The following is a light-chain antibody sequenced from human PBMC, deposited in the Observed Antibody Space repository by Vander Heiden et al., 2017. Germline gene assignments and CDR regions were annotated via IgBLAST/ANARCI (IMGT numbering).Light chain of an antibody. CDR3: MQALQTPIT. CDR1: QHLPHSNGYNY. V-gene: IGKV2-28*01. J-gene: IGKJ5*01. CDR2: LGS. Sequence: DIVMTQSPLSLPVTPGEPASISCRSSQHLPHSNGYNYLDWDLQKPGQSPQLLIYLGSNRASGVPDRFSGSGSGTDFTLKISRVEAEDVGVYYCMQALQTPITFGQGTRLEIK.